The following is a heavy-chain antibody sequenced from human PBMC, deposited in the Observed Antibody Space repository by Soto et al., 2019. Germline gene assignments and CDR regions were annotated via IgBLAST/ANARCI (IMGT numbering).Heavy chain of an antibody. J-gene: IGHJ6*02. CDR2: INPSGGST. Sequence: ASVKVSCKASGYTFTSYYMHWVRQAPGQGLEWMGIINPSGGSTSYAQKFQGRVTMTRDTSTSTVYMELSSLRSEDTAVYYCARDLEVVVPDRNYYYYGMDVWGQGTTVTVSS. V-gene: IGHV1-46*01. D-gene: IGHD2-2*01. CDR3: ARDLEVVVPDRNYYYYGMDV. CDR1: GYTFTSYY.